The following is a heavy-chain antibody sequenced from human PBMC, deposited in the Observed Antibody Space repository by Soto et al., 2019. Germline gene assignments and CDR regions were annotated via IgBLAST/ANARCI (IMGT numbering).Heavy chain of an antibody. V-gene: IGHV6-1*01. CDR2: TYYRSKWYN. CDR3: ARAPYSDIWSDYYDNWFAP. J-gene: IGHJ5*02. Sequence: SQTLSLTCAISGDSVSSNSAAWNWIRQSPSRGLEWLGRTYYRSKWYNDSAVSVKSRITINPDTSKNQFSLKLSSVTAADTAVYYCARAPYSDIWSDYYDNWFAPWGQRTLVPVSS. CDR1: GDSVSSNSAA. D-gene: IGHD3-3*01.